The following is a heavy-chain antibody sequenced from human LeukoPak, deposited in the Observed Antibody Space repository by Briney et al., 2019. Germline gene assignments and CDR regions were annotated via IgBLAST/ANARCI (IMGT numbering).Heavy chain of an antibody. CDR1: GFTFSDYY. CDR2: ISSSSRYI. D-gene: IGHD3-22*01. Sequence: KSGGSLSLSCAVAGFTFSDYYISCIRQAPRKGLEWVSSISSSSRYIYYANSVKGRFTISRDNAKNSLYMQMNSLRAEDTAVYYCARPNTNSSGYYRPPLDYYYGMDVWGQGTTVTVSS. CDR3: ARPNTNSSGYYRPPLDYYYGMDV. J-gene: IGHJ6*02. V-gene: IGHV3-11*06.